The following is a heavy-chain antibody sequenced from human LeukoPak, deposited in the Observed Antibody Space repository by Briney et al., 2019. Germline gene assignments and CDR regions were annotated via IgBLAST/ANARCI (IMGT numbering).Heavy chain of an antibody. V-gene: IGHV1-18*01. D-gene: IGHD3-16*01. Sequence: ASVKVPCKAYGYTFMSHGISWVRQAPGQGLEWMGWIGGDSSNTNYAQRLQGRVTMTTDTSTTTAYMELRSLRSDDTAVYYCARATGTWGHDGFDIWGQGTMVTVSS. CDR3: ARATGTWGHDGFDI. CDR2: IGGDSSNT. CDR1: GYTFMSHG. J-gene: IGHJ3*02.